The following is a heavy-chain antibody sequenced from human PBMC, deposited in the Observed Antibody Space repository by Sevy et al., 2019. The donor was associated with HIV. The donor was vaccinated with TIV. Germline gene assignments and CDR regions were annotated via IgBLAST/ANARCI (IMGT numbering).Heavy chain of an antibody. J-gene: IGHJ4*02. CDR3: ARVAGSGTYYSGDFDY. Sequence: GGSLRLSCAASGFTFSSYAMSWVRQAPGKGLDWVSGISGSGGSTYYADSVKGRFTISRDNSKNTLYLQMNSLRAEDTAVYYCARVAGSGTYYSGDFDYWGQGTLVTVSS. V-gene: IGHV3-23*01. CDR1: GFTFSSYA. D-gene: IGHD3-10*01. CDR2: ISGSGGST.